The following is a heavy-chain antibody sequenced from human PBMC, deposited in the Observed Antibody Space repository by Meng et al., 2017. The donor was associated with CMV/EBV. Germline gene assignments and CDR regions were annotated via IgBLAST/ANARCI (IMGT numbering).Heavy chain of an antibody. V-gene: IGHV3-48*04. CDR1: GFTFSDYW. D-gene: IGHD6-13*01. Sequence: GESLKISCAASGFTFSDYWMHWVRQAPGKGLEWVSYISSSSSTIYYADSVKGRFTISRDNAKNSLYLQMNSLRAEDTAVYYCARAWIAAAGTLDYWGQGTLVTVSS. J-gene: IGHJ4*02. CDR3: ARAWIAAAGTLDY. CDR2: ISSSSSTI.